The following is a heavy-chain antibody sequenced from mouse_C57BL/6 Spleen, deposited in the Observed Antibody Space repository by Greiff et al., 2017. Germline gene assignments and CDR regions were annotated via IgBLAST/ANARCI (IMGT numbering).Heavy chain of an antibody. V-gene: IGHV1-82*01. J-gene: IGHJ2*01. CDR2: IYPGDGST. CDR3: ARDYDYTVRQYYFDY. Sequence: VQLQQSGPELVKPGASVKISCKASGYAFSSSWMNWVKQRPGKGLEWIGRIYPGDGSTNYNGTFKGKATLTAAKASSPAYMQLSSLTSEDSAVYVCARDYDYTVRQYYFDYWGQGTTLTVSS. CDR1: GYAFSSSW. D-gene: IGHD2-4*01.